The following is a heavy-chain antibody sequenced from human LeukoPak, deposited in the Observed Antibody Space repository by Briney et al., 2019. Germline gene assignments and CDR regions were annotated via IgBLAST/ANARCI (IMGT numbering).Heavy chain of an antibody. V-gene: IGHV3-7*01. CDR1: GFTFSTSW. CDR3: ARDSAYNAFDI. J-gene: IGHJ3*02. Sequence: GSLRLSCAASGFTFSTSWMTWVRQAPGKGLEWVANIKEDGSKKNYVDSVKGRFTISRDNAKNSLYLQINSLRAEDTAVYYCARDSAYNAFDIWGQGTMVTVFS. D-gene: IGHD5-12*01. CDR2: IKEDGSKK.